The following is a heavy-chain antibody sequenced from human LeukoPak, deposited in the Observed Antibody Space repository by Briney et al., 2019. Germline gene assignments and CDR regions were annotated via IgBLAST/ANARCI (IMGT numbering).Heavy chain of an antibody. V-gene: IGHV1-46*01. CDR2: INPSGGST. D-gene: IGHD3-22*01. J-gene: IGHJ3*02. Sequence: ASVKVSCKASGYTFTSYYMHWVRQAPGEGLEWMGIINPSGGSTSYAQKFQGRVTMTTDTSTSTAYMELRSLRSDDTAVYYCARDNDSSGYYYDAFDIWGQGTMVTVSS. CDR3: ARDNDSSGYYYDAFDI. CDR1: GYTFTSYY.